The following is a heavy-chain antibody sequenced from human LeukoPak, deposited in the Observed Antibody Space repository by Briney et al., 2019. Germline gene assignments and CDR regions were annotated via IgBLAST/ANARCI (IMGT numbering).Heavy chain of an antibody. J-gene: IGHJ4*02. V-gene: IGHV3-23*01. CDR3: VKDHY. CDR2: IRDSGGST. Sequence: GGSLRLSCVASGFTFSNYAMSWVRQAPGKGLEWVSSIRDSGGSTYYADSVRGRLTISRDNSRNTLFLQMNSLRAEDTATYYCVKDHYWGQGTLVTVSS. CDR1: GFTFSNYA.